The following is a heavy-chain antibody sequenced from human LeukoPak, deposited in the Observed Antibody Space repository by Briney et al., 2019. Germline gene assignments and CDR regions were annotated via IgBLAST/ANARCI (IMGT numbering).Heavy chain of an antibody. CDR1: GFTFSSYV. CDR2: ISYDGSNE. J-gene: IGHJ4*02. Sequence: GGSLRLSCAASGFTFSSYVMHWVRQAPGKGLEWVAIISYDGSNEYYADSVKGRFTISRDSSKNTLYLQMNSLRAEDSAIYYCAKLSVWDGSGSYDYWGQGTLVTVSS. V-gene: IGHV3-30*04. CDR3: AKLSVWDGSGSYDY. D-gene: IGHD3-10*01.